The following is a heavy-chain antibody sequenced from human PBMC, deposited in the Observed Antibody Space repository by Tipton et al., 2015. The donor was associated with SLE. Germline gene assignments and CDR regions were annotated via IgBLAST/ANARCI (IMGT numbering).Heavy chain of an antibody. Sequence: LRLSCAVYGGSFSGYYCSLIRQPPGKGLEWSWEINHSGSTNYNPSLKSRVTISVDTSKNQFSLKLTSLTAADTAVYYCARGLYGDEPGYWGQGILVTVSS. V-gene: IGHV4-34*01. CDR2: INHSGST. CDR3: ARGLYGDEPGY. J-gene: IGHJ4*02. D-gene: IGHD4-17*01. CDR1: GGSFSGYY.